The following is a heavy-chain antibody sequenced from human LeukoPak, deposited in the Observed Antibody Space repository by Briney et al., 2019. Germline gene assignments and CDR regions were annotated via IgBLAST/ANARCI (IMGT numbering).Heavy chain of an antibody. CDR2: IYYSGST. CDR3: ARHRQQLVDY. J-gene: IGHJ4*02. Sequence: NPSETLSLTCAVSGYSISSGYYWGWIRQPPGKGLKWIGSIYYSGSTYYNPSLKSRVTISIDTSKNQFSLKLSSVTAADTAVYYCARHRQQLVDYWGQGTLVTVSS. CDR1: GYSISSGYY. D-gene: IGHD6-13*01. V-gene: IGHV4-38-2*01.